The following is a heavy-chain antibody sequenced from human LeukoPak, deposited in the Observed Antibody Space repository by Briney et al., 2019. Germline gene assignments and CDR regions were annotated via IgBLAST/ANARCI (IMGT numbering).Heavy chain of an antibody. D-gene: IGHD6-13*01. CDR2: IKQDGSEK. CDR3: VTVRFSSRWYYYLDY. J-gene: IGHJ4*02. CDR1: GFTFSSYW. V-gene: IGHV3-7*05. Sequence: GGSLRLSCTASGFTFSSYWMSWVRQAPGKGLEWVANIKQDGSEKYYVDSVKGRFTISRDNAKNSLFLQMNSLRAEDTAVYYCVTVRFSSRWYYYLDYWGQGTLVTVSS.